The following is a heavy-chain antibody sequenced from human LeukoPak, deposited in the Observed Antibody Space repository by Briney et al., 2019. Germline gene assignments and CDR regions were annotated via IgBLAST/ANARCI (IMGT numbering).Heavy chain of an antibody. D-gene: IGHD2-21*01. V-gene: IGHV4-39*07. CDR3: ATTYCGGDCPYDY. J-gene: IGHJ4*02. CDR2: INHSGST. CDR1: GGSISSSSYY. Sequence: PSETLSLTCTVSGGSISSSSYYWCWIRQPPGKGLEWIGEINHSGSTNYNPSLKSRVTISVDTSKNQFSLKLSSVTAADTAVHYCATTYCGGDCPYDYWGQGTLVTVSS.